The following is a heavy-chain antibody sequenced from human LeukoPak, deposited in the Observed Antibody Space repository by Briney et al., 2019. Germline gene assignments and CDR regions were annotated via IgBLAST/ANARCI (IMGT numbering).Heavy chain of an antibody. Sequence: GESLKISCKGSGYSFTSYWIGWVRQMPGKGLEWMGIIYPGDSDTRYSPSFQGQVTISADKSISTAYLQWSSLKASDTAMYYCASSKYSSGWYFDCWGQGTLVTVSS. CDR1: GYSFTSYW. CDR2: IYPGDSDT. D-gene: IGHD6-19*01. J-gene: IGHJ4*02. V-gene: IGHV5-51*01. CDR3: ASSKYSSGWYFDC.